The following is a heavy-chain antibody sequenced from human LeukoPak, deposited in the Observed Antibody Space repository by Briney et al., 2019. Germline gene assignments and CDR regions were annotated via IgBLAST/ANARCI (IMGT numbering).Heavy chain of an antibody. CDR3: AKGRRRVRGVIIYYFDY. Sequence: GGSLRLSCAASGFTFSSFVMSWVRQAPGKGLEWVSLISAGGATTYYADSVKGRFTISRDNSKNTLYLQMNSLRAEDTAVYYCAKGRRRVRGVIIYYFDYWGQGTLVTVSS. V-gene: IGHV3-23*01. CDR2: ISAGGATT. D-gene: IGHD3-10*01. J-gene: IGHJ4*02. CDR1: GFTFSSFV.